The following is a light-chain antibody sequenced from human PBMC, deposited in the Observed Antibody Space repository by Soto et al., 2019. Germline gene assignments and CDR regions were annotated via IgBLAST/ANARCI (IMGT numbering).Light chain of an antibody. J-gene: IGKJ1*01. Sequence: DIQMTQSPSTLSASVGDRVTITCRATQSISTSLAWYQQKPGKAPNLLISGASNLESGVPSRLSGSGSGTEFTLTISSMQPDDFSSYYCQQYYNYSTFGQGTKVDIK. CDR3: QQYYNYST. CDR1: QSISTS. V-gene: IGKV1-5*01. CDR2: GAS.